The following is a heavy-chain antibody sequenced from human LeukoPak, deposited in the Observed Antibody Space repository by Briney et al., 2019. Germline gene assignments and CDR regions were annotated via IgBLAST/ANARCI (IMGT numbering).Heavy chain of an antibody. CDR1: GGSISSSSYY. D-gene: IGHD6-13*01. Sequence: PSETLSLTCTVSGGSISSSSYYWGWIRQPPGKGLEWIGSIYYSGSTYYNPSLKSRVTISVDTSKNQFSLKLSSVTAADTAVYYCASSSSGGYYYYMDVWGKGTTVTISS. CDR2: IYYSGST. J-gene: IGHJ6*03. V-gene: IGHV4-39*07. CDR3: ASSSSGGYYYYMDV.